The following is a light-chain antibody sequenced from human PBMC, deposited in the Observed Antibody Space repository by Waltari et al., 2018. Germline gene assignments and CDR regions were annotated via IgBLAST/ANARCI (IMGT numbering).Light chain of an antibody. CDR2: SNN. CDR1: GPNIGINA. J-gene: IGLJ2*01. CDR3: ATWDDSVNGLL. V-gene: IGLV1-44*01. Sequence: QSVLTQPPSASGTPGQRITIPCSGSGPNIGINAVTWYQQVPGTAPRLLIYSNNQRPSGVPDRFSASKSGTSASLAISGLQSEDEGDYYCATWDDSVNGLLFGGGTELTV.